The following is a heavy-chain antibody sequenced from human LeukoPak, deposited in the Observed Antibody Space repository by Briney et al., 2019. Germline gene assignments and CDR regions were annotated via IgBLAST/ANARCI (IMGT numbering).Heavy chain of an antibody. CDR3: ARGRKGGSAL. V-gene: IGHV4-59*12. D-gene: IGHD3-10*01. J-gene: IGHJ4*02. Sequence: KPSETLSLTCTVSGGSISSYYWSWIRQPPGKGLEWIGYIYYSGSTNYNPSLKSRVTISVDTSKNQFSLKLSSVTAADTAFYYCARGRKGGSALWGQGTLVTVSS. CDR1: GGSISSYY. CDR2: IYYSGST.